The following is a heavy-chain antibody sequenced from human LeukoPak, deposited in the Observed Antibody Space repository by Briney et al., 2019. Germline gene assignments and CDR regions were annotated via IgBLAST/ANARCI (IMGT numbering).Heavy chain of an antibody. Sequence: GGSLRLSCAASGFTFSSYSMNWVRQAPGKGLEWVSYISSSSSTIYYADSVKGRFTISRDNAKKSLYLQVNSLRAEDTAVYYCARHLSGVTGYTYGRGIDYWGQGTLVTVSS. D-gene: IGHD5-18*01. J-gene: IGHJ4*02. V-gene: IGHV3-48*04. CDR2: ISSSSSTI. CDR3: ARHLSGVTGYTYGRGIDY. CDR1: GFTFSSYS.